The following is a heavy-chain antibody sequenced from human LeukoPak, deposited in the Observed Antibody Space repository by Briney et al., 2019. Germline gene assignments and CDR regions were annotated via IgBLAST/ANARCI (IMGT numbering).Heavy chain of an antibody. Sequence: PGGSLRLSCAASGFTFSSYGMHWVRQAPGKGLEWVAVIWYDGSNKYYANSVKGRFTISRDNSKNTLYLQMNSLRAEDTAVYYCAREPGITGTGFFDYWGQGTLVTVSS. CDR2: IWYDGSNK. V-gene: IGHV3-33*01. CDR1: GFTFSSYG. D-gene: IGHD1-20*01. CDR3: AREPGITGTGFFDY. J-gene: IGHJ4*02.